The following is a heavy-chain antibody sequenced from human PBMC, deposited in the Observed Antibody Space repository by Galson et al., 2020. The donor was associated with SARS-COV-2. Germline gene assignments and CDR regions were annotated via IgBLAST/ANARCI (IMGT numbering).Heavy chain of an antibody. CDR2: ISWNSGSI. CDR1: GFTFDDYA. V-gene: IGHV3-9*01. CDR3: AKEMYPGGSLDY. J-gene: IGHJ4*02. Sequence: SLKISCAASGFTFDDYAMHWVRQAPGKGLEWVSGISWNSGSIGYADSVKGRFTISRDNAKNSLYLQMNSLRAEDTALYYCAKEMYPGGSLDYWGQGTLVTVSS. D-gene: IGHD2-8*01.